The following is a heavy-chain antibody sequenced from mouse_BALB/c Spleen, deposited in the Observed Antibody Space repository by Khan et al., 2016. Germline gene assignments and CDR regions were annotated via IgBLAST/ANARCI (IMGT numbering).Heavy chain of an antibody. CDR3: AEELGWFAY. CDR1: GYSITSDYA. J-gene: IGHJ3*01. Sequence: EVQLQESGPGLVKPSQSLSLTCPVTGYSITSDYAWNWIRQFPGNKLEWMGYISYSGSTSYNPSLKSRISITRDTSKNQIFLRLNSVTTEDTATXYCAEELGWFAYWGQGTLVTVSA. D-gene: IGHD4-1*01. CDR2: ISYSGST. V-gene: IGHV3-2*02.